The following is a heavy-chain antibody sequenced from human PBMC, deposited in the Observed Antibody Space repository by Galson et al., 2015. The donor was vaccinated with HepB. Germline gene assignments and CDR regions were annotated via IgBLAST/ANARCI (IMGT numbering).Heavy chain of an antibody. CDR2: INAGNGNT. CDR3: ARESILRYFEFTLNGEWYFDY. CDR1: GYTFTSYA. Sequence: SVKVSCKASGYTFTSYAMHWVRQAPGQRLEWMGWINAGNGNTKYSQKFQGRVTITRDTSASTAYMELSSLRSDDTAVYYCARESILRYFEFTLNGEWYFDYWGQGTLVTASS. V-gene: IGHV1-3*01. J-gene: IGHJ4*02. D-gene: IGHD3-9*01.